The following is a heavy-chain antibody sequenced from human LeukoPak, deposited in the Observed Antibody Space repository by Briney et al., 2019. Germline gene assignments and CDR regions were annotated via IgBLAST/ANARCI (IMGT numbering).Heavy chain of an antibody. CDR3: ARPPLGYCSGGSCSFDP. D-gene: IGHD2-15*01. Sequence: GGSLRLSCAASGFTFSRYWMSWVRQAPGKGLEWVATIKQDGSQKYYVDSVKGRFTISRDNAKNSLYLQMSSLRGEDTAVYYCARPPLGYCSGGSCSFDPWGQGTLVTVSS. V-gene: IGHV3-7*01. CDR1: GFTFSRYW. CDR2: IKQDGSQK. J-gene: IGHJ5*02.